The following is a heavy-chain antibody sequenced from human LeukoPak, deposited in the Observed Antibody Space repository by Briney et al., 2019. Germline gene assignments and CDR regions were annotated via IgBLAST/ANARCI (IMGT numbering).Heavy chain of an antibody. CDR3: ARSDGDYDILTGLYYYYYMDV. CDR1: GYTFTTYY. Sequence: ASVKVSCKASGYTFTTYYMHWVRQAPGQGLEWMGIINPSGGSTSYAQKFQGRVTMTRDTSTSAVYMELRSLRSDDTAVYYCARSDGDYDILTGLYYYYYMDVWGKGTTVTISS. J-gene: IGHJ6*03. V-gene: IGHV1-46*01. CDR2: INPSGGST. D-gene: IGHD3-9*01.